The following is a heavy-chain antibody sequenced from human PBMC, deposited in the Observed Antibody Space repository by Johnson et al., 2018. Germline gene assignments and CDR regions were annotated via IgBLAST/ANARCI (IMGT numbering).Heavy chain of an antibody. CDR2: LSYDGRNR. CDR1: GFTFGSYG. V-gene: IGHV3-30*03. Sequence: VQLLETGGGLVKPGGSLRLSCAASGFTFGSYGMHWVRQAPGKGLEWVAVLSYDGRNRYYADPVKGRFPISRDNSKNTRYLQMNSLRAEDTDVYYCARAESSPHYGMDVWGQGTTVTVSS. D-gene: IGHD6-13*01. J-gene: IGHJ6*02. CDR3: ARAESSPHYGMDV.